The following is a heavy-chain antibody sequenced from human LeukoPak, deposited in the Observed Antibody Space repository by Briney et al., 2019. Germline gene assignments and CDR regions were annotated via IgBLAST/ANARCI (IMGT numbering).Heavy chain of an antibody. D-gene: IGHD3-22*01. CDR1: GFTFSRYW. CDR3: ARAPAEIGGYYPEYFRH. J-gene: IGHJ1*01. CDR2: IKSDGST. Sequence: GGSLRLSCAASGFTFSRYWMHWVRHAPGKGLVWVSRIKSDGSTNYADSVKGRFTISGDNAKNTVSLQMNSLRAEDTGVYYCARAPAEIGGYYPEYFRHWGQGTLVTVSS. V-gene: IGHV3-74*01.